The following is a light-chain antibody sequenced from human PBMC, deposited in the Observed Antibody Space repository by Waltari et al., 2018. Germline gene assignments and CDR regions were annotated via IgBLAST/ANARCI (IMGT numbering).Light chain of an antibody. J-gene: IGLJ3*02. V-gene: IGLV2-14*03. Sequence: QSALTQPASVSGSPAQAITISCPRTSNSVRWYNYTPWYHQPPGIAPNLIIYDDNNRPSGVSNRFSGSKSGNTASLTISGLQTEDEADYCCSSYTNNTTLVFGGGTKLTVL. CDR1: SNSVRWYNY. CDR2: DDN. CDR3: SSYTNNTTLV.